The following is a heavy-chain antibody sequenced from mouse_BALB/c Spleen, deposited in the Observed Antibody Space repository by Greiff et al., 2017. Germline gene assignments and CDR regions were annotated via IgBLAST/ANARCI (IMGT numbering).Heavy chain of an antibody. Sequence: VKLQESGAELARPGASVKLSCKASGYTFTSYWMQWVKQRPGQGLEWIGAIYPGDGDTRYTQKFKGKATLTADKSSSTAYMQLSSLASEDSAVYYCARFGNYVRYAMDYWGQGTSVTVSS. CDR3: ARFGNYVRYAMDY. CDR2: IYPGDGDT. V-gene: IGHV1-87*01. D-gene: IGHD2-1*01. J-gene: IGHJ4*01. CDR1: GYTFTSYW.